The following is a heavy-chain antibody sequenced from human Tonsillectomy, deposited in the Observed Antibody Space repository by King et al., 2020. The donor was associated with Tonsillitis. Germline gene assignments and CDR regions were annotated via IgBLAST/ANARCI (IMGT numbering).Heavy chain of an antibody. CDR3: ARGRCWGLLLWFGEPRNWFDP. CDR1: GGSFSGYY. Sequence: HVQLQQWGAGLLKPSETLSLTCAVYGGSFSGYYWSWIRQPPGKGLEWIGEINHSGSTNYNPSLKSRVTIAVDTSKNQFSLKLSSVTAADTAVYYCARGRCWGLLLWFGEPRNWFDPWGQGTLVTVSS. CDR2: INHSGST. J-gene: IGHJ5*02. D-gene: IGHD3-10*01. V-gene: IGHV4-34*01.